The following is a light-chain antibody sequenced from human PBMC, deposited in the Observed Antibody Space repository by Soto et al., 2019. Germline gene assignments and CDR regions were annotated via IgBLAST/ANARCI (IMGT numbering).Light chain of an antibody. V-gene: IGKV3-15*01. CDR2: GAS. J-gene: IGKJ2*01. Sequence: EIVMTQSPATLSVSPGERATLSYRASQSVSSNLAWYQQKPGQAPRLLIYGASTRATGIPARFSGSGSGTEFTLTISSLQSEDFAVYYCQQYNNWQPYTFGQGTKLEIK. CDR3: QQYNNWQPYT. CDR1: QSVSSN.